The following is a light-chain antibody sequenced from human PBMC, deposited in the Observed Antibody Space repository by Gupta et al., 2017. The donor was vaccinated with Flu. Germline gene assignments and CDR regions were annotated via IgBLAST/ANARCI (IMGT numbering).Light chain of an antibody. CDR3: QQHINYPYT. CDR2: GAS. J-gene: IGKJ2*01. Sequence: DIQMTQSPSTLSASVGDRVTIACRASQSISSWLAWYQQKPGKAPRLLIYGASSLQGGVPSRFSGSGSGTQFTLTISSLQPDDFATYYCQQHINYPYTFGQGTKV. V-gene: IGKV1-5*03. CDR1: QSISSW.